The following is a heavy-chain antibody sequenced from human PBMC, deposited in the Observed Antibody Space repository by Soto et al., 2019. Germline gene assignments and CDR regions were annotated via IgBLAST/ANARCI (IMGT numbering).Heavy chain of an antibody. J-gene: IGHJ4*02. D-gene: IGHD6-19*01. CDR3: ASEGTAVAGTS. Sequence: QVQLVESGGGLVKPGGSLRLSCAASGFTFSDYYMSRIRQAPGKGLEWVSYISHSYTIYSADSVKGRFTISRDNAKNSLYLQMNSLRAEDTAVYYCASEGTAVAGTSWGQGTLVTVSS. CDR1: GFTFSDYY. V-gene: IGHV3-11*01. CDR2: ISHSYTI.